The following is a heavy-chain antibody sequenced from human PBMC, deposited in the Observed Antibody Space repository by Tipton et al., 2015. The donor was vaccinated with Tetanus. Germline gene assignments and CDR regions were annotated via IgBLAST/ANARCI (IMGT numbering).Heavy chain of an antibody. CDR1: GFTFSSYW. V-gene: IGHV3-9*01. J-gene: IGHJ6*02. CDR3: AKDTGVTPHYGMDV. CDR2: ITWNSGSI. D-gene: IGHD2-21*02. Sequence: SLRLSCAASGFTFSSYWMHWVRQAPGKGLEWVSGITWNSGSIGYADSVKGRFTISRDNAKNSLYLQMNSLRAEDTALYYCAKDTGVTPHYGMDVWGQGTTVTVSS.